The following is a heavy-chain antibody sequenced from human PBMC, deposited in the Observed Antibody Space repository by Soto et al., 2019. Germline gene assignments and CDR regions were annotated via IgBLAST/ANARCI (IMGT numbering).Heavy chain of an antibody. J-gene: IGHJ4*02. CDR3: AKDWPGTSSVTSDY. Sequence: DVYLLESGGTLVQPGGSLRLSCAASGFDFSSYAMTWVRQAPGKGVEWVSGITYTGDTTYYADSVKGRFTISRDNYRNTLYLQMNSLRADDTAMYFCAKDWPGTSSVTSDYWGQGTLVTVSS. CDR2: ITYTGDTT. CDR1: GFDFSSYA. V-gene: IGHV3-23*01. D-gene: IGHD4-17*01.